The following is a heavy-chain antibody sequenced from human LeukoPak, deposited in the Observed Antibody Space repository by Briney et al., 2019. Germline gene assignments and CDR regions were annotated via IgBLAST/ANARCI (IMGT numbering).Heavy chain of an antibody. V-gene: IGHV4-34*01. D-gene: IGHD3-10*01. CDR1: GGSFSGYY. Sequence: SETLSLTCAVYGGSFSGYYWSWICQPPGKGLEWIGEINHSGSTNYNPSLKSRVTISVDTSKNQFSLKLSSVTAADTAVYYCARGLMVRGVIITNWFDPWGQGTLVTVSS. CDR2: INHSGST. J-gene: IGHJ5*02. CDR3: ARGLMVRGVIITNWFDP.